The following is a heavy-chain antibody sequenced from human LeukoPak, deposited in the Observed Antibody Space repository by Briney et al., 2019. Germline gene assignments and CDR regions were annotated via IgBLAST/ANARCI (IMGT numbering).Heavy chain of an antibody. V-gene: IGHV4-39*01. D-gene: IGHD2-2*01. CDR3: ARLTGRYLIDY. CDR1: GGSISSGSYY. Sequence: SETLSLTCTVSGGSISSGSYYWGWIRQPPGKGLEWIGSINYSGSTYYNPSLRSRVTISVDTSKNQFSLKLSSVTAADTAVYYCARLTGRYLIDYWGQGTLVTVSS. CDR2: INYSGST. J-gene: IGHJ4*02.